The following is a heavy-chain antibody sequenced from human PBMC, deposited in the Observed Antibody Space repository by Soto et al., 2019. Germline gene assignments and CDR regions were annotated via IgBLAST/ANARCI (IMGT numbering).Heavy chain of an antibody. V-gene: IGHV2-5*02. Sequence: QITLKESGPTLVKPTKTLTLTCTFSGFSLTTRGVGVGWILQPPGKALECLALIYWDDDKRYSPSLQSRLSITKDTSKNQVVLTMTNVDPVDTATYYCAQIPNYYHYDWFEPWGQGTLVSVSS. CDR2: IYWDDDK. J-gene: IGHJ5*02. D-gene: IGHD3-16*01. CDR1: GFSLTTRGVG. CDR3: AQIPNYYHYDWFEP.